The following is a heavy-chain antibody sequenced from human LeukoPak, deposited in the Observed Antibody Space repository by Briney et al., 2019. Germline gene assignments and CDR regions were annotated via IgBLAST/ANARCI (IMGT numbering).Heavy chain of an antibody. D-gene: IGHD6-6*01. Sequence: SVKVSCKASGGTFSSYAISWVRQAPGQGLEWMGRIIPILGMANYAQKFQGRVTITADKSTSTAYVELSSLRSEDTAVYYCASAHVAAHGRDYWGQGTLVTVSS. V-gene: IGHV1-69*04. CDR3: ASAHVAAHGRDY. CDR1: GGTFSSYA. J-gene: IGHJ4*02. CDR2: IIPILGMA.